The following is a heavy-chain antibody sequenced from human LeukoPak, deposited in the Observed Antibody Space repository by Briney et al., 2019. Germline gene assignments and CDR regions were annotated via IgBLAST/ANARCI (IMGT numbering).Heavy chain of an antibody. J-gene: IGHJ4*02. CDR2: INHSGST. Sequence: SETLSLTCTVSGGSISSYYWSWIRQPPXXXXXWIGEINHSGSTNYNPSLKSRVTISVDTSKNQFSLKLSSVTAADTAVYYCARSPSGRAVYDYWGQGTLVTVSS. CDR3: ARSPSGRAVYDY. D-gene: IGHD1-26*01. V-gene: IGHV4-34*01. CDR1: GGSISSYY.